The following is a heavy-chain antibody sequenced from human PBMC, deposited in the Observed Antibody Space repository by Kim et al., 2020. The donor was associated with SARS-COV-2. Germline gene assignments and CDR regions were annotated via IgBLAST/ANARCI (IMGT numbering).Heavy chain of an antibody. CDR1: GFTFSSHW. J-gene: IGHJ4*02. CDR3: TRGRWELLPGGGY. Sequence: GGSLRLSCAASGFTFSSHWMHWVRQAPGKGLVWVSRINSDGSSTSYADSVKGRFTISRDNAKNTLYLQMNSLRAEDTAVYYCTRGRWELLPGGGYWGQGTLVTISS. D-gene: IGHD1-26*01. V-gene: IGHV3-74*01. CDR2: INSDGSST.